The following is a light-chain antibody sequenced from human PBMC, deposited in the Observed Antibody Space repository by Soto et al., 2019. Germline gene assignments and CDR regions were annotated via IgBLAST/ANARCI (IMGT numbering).Light chain of an antibody. V-gene: IGKV3-20*01. CDR2: GAS. Sequence: EIVLTQSPGTLSLSPGEIATLSCSASQSVSNNYLAWYQQKPGQAPRLLIYGASNRATGIPDRFSGSGSGTDFTLTISRLEPEDFAVYYCQQYNNWPWTFGQGTKVDIK. CDR3: QQYNNWPWT. CDR1: QSVSNNY. J-gene: IGKJ1*01.